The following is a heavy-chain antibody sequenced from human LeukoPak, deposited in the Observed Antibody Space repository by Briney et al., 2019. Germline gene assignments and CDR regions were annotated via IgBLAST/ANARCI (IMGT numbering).Heavy chain of an antibody. CDR3: ARGVEPLAANTLAY. V-gene: IGHV3-74*01. Sequence: PGGPLTLFCAASGFPYSSYWMHWVRQAPGKGLVCVSRINNDGSSTSYADSGKGRFTISRDNSKNTLYLEMNSLSPDDTAVYYCARGVEPLAANTLAYWGQGTLVTVSS. J-gene: IGHJ4*02. CDR2: INNDGSST. D-gene: IGHD1-14*01. CDR1: GFPYSSYW.